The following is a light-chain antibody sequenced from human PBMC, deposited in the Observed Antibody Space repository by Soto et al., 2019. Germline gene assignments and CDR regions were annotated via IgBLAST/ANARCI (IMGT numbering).Light chain of an antibody. CDR3: QQYTSYSWT. V-gene: IGKV1-5*01. CDR2: DAS. Sequence: DIQMTQSLSTLSESVGDRVTITCRASQSINSWLAWYQQKPGKAPQILIYDASTLKSGVPSRFSASGSGTEFTLIISSLQPDDFATYYCQQYTSYSWTFGQGTKVDIK. J-gene: IGKJ1*01. CDR1: QSINSW.